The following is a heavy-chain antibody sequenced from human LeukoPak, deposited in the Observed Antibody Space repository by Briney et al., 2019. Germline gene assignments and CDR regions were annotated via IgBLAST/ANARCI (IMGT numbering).Heavy chain of an antibody. D-gene: IGHD2-15*01. CDR1: GFTFSSYS. CDR2: ISSSSSYI. Sequence: GGSLRLSCAASGFTFSSYSMNWVRQAPGKGLEWVSSISSSSSYIYYADSVKGRFTISRDNSKNTLYLQMNSLRAEDTAIYYCAKSGLNRFDYWGQGALVTVSS. J-gene: IGHJ4*02. V-gene: IGHV3-21*04. CDR3: AKSGLNRFDY.